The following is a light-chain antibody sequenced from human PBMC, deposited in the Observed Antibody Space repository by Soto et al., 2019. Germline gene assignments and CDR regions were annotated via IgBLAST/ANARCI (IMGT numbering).Light chain of an antibody. CDR1: SGHRSYA. CDR3: QTWGTGTTYV. CDR2: LNGDGSH. J-gene: IGLJ1*01. V-gene: IGLV4-69*01. Sequence: QSVLTQSPSASASLGASVKLTCTLSSGHRSYAIAWHQQQPEKGPRYLMKLNGDGSHSKGDGIPDRSSGSSSGAERYLTISGLQSEDEADYYCQTWGTGTTYVFVTGTKPTVL.